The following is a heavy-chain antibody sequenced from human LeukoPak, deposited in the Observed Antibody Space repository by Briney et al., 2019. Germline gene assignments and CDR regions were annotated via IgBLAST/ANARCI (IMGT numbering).Heavy chain of an antibody. CDR1: GFTYSRYW. Sequence: GGPLRLSCAASGFTYSRYWMSWVRQTPGRGLEWVATINQDGSEKYYVDSVKGRFTISRDNASNSLYLQMDSLRAEDTAMYYCARDPPNFDFWGQGTLVTVSS. V-gene: IGHV3-7*04. J-gene: IGHJ4*02. CDR2: INQDGSEK. CDR3: ARDPPNFDF.